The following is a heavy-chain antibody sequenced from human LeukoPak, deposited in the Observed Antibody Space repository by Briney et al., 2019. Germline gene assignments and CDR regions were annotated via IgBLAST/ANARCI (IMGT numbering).Heavy chain of an antibody. Sequence: ASVKVSCKASGYTFTSYDINWVRQATGQGLEWMGWMNPNSGGTNYAQKFQGRVTMTRDTSISTAYMELSRLRSDDTAVYYCARERGLTYYYDSSGPLAFDIWGQGTMVTVSS. D-gene: IGHD3-22*01. CDR2: MNPNSGGT. J-gene: IGHJ3*02. CDR1: GYTFTSYD. CDR3: ARERGLTYYYDSSGPLAFDI. V-gene: IGHV1-2*02.